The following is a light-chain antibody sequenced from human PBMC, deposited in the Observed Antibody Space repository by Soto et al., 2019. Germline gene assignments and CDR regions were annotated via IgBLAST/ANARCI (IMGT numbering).Light chain of an antibody. J-gene: IGKJ1*01. CDR1: QTINNN. V-gene: IGKV3-15*01. CDR3: QQYNSYSWT. CDR2: GAS. Sequence: VMTQAPATLSVSPGEMATLSFRASQTINNNIAWYQLKDGQVPRLLIYGASTRATDIPARFSGSGSGTEFTLTISSLQPDDFATYYCQQYNSYSWTFGQGTKVDI.